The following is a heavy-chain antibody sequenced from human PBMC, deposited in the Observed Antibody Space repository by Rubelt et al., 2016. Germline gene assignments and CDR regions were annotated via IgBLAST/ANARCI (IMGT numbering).Heavy chain of an antibody. V-gene: IGHV1-69*06. Sequence: QLQLVQSGAEVKKPGSSVKVSCKASGGTFSSYAISWVRQAPGQGLEWMGGIIPIFGTANYARKFQGRVTITADKSTSTAYMELSSLRSEDTAVYYCARDRLHSSSWMGGKDNNWFDPWGQGTLVTVSS. D-gene: IGHD6-13*01. J-gene: IGHJ5*02. CDR2: IIPIFGTA. CDR3: ARDRLHSSSWMGGKDNNWFDP. CDR1: GGTFSSYA.